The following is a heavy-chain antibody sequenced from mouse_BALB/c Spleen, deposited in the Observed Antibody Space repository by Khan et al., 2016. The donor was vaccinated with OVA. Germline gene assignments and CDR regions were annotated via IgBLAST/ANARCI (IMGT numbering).Heavy chain of an antibody. J-gene: IGHJ3*01. CDR2: IYPSDSYI. CDR3: TREGVDVSSFAY. V-gene: IGHV1-69*02. Sequence: QVQLQQSGTELVRPGASVKLSCKASGYTFTNSWINWVKQRPGQGLEWIGNIYPSDSYINYNQKFRDKATLTVDKSSTTAYMHLSSPTSEDSAVYYCTREGVDVSSFAYWGQGTLVTVSA. CDR1: GYTFTNSW.